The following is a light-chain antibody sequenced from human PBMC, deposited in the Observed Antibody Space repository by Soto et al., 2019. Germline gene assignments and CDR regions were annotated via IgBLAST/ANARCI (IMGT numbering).Light chain of an antibody. J-gene: IGKJ1*01. Sequence: IQMTQSPSSLSASVGDRVTISCRGSQSISSYLNWYQQKPGKAPKLLIHKASSLQSGVPSRFSGSGSGTEFSLTISDLEPDDFATYHCQQYYTNSQASFGQGTKVDIK. CDR1: QSISSY. V-gene: IGKV1-5*03. CDR3: QQYYTNSQAS. CDR2: KAS.